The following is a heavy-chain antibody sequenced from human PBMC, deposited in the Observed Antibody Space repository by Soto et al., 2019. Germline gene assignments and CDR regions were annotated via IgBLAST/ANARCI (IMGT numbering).Heavy chain of an antibody. CDR1: GFTFSNYA. CDR2: ISGSGDTS. D-gene: IGHD6-19*01. J-gene: IGHJ4*02. CDR3: AKEGTSGLYYFDA. V-gene: IGHV3-23*01. Sequence: GGSLRLSCAASGFTFSNYAITWVRQAPGKGLQWVSIISGSGDTSYYADSVKGRFTISRDNSRNTLYLQMNSLRAGDSAKYYCAKEGTSGLYYFDAWGPGTLVTVSS.